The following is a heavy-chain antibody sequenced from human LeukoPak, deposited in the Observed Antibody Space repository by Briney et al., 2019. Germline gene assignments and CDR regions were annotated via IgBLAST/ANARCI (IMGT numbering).Heavy chain of an antibody. CDR3: TTDTYYYDSSGYLNDY. J-gene: IGHJ4*02. V-gene: IGHV3-15*07. Sequence: PGGSLRLSCAASGFTFSSYAMHWVRQAPGKGLEWVGRIKSKTDGGTTDYAAPVKGRFTISRDDSKNTLYLQMNSLKTEDTAVYYCTTDTYYYDSSGYLNDYWGQGTLVTVSS. CDR2: IKSKTDGGTT. CDR1: GFTFSSYA. D-gene: IGHD3-22*01.